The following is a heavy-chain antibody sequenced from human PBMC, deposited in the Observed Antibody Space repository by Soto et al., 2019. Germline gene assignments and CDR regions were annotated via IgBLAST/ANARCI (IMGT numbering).Heavy chain of an antibody. CDR3: ARASGCSDGSCAFDP. J-gene: IGHJ5*02. V-gene: IGHV4-39*01. CDR1: GGSISSRGYY. D-gene: IGHD2-15*01. Sequence: SETLSLTCTVSGGSISSRGYYWGWIRQPPGKGLEWIGTIYYSGSTYYNPSLKSRVTISVDTSKNQFSLKLSSVTAADTAVYYCARASGCSDGSCAFDPWGQGTLVTVSS. CDR2: IYYSGST.